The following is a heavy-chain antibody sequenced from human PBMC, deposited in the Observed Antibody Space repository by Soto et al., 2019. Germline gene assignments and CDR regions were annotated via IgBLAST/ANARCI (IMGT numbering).Heavy chain of an antibody. Sequence: GGSLRLSCAASGFTFSNAWMTWVRQAPGKGLEWVGRIKSKISGGTTDYAAPVKGRFTISRDDSKSTLYLQMDSLNSEDTGFYYADCNGTPWLGLWGQGTLVTVSS. CDR2: IKSKISGGTT. CDR1: GFTFSNAW. V-gene: IGHV3-15*01. D-gene: IGHD2-21*02. CDR3: DCNGTPWLGL. J-gene: IGHJ5*02.